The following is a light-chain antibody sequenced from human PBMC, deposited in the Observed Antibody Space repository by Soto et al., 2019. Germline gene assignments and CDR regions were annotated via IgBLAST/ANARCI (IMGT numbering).Light chain of an antibody. CDR2: KAS. V-gene: IGKV1-5*03. CDR3: QQYNTYST. Sequence: DIHMTQSPSTLSASVGDRVTITCRASQSIGTWLAWYQQKPGKAPNLLIYKASTLESGVPSRFSGSGSGTEFTLTISSLQPDDFATYYCQQYNTYSTFGQGTKVEIK. CDR1: QSIGTW. J-gene: IGKJ1*01.